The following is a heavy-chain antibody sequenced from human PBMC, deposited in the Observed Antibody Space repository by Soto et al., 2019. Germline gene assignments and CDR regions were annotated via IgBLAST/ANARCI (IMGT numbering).Heavy chain of an antibody. J-gene: IGHJ5*02. CDR1: GGTFSSYA. V-gene: IGHV1-69*13. D-gene: IGHD3-3*01. CDR2: IIPIFGTA. Sequence: GASVKVSCKASGGTFSSYAISWVRQAPGQGLEWMGGIIPIFGTANYAQKFQGRVTITADESTSTAYMELSSLRSEDTAVYYCASSGVYYDFWSGYSKHYNWFDPWGQGTLVTVSS. CDR3: ASSGVYYDFWSGYSKHYNWFDP.